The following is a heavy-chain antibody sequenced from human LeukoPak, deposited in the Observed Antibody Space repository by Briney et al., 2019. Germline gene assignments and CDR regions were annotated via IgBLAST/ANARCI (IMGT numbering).Heavy chain of an antibody. Sequence: GGSLRLSCAASGFTFSSYGMHWVRQAPGKGLEWVAFIGYDGSKMYYVDSMKGRFTISRDNSENTLYLQMNSLRTEDTAPYYCAKDNRNYYIDYWGQGTLVTVSS. J-gene: IGHJ4*02. CDR1: GFTFSSYG. V-gene: IGHV3-30*02. CDR2: IGYDGSKM. D-gene: IGHD3-10*01. CDR3: AKDNRNYYIDY.